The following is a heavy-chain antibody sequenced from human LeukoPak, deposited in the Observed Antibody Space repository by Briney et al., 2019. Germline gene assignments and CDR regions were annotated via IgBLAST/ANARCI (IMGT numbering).Heavy chain of an antibody. V-gene: IGHV3-23*01. D-gene: IGHD3-22*01. Sequence: GGPLRLSCAASGFSFSSYAMSWVRQAPGKGLEWVSAISGSGDSTYYADSVKGRFTISRDNSKNTVYLQMSSLRAEDTAVYYCAKSGYYDSSGYYYMGFFEYWGQGTLVTVSS. CDR1: GFSFSSYA. J-gene: IGHJ4*02. CDR3: AKSGYYDSSGYYYMGFFEY. CDR2: ISGSGDST.